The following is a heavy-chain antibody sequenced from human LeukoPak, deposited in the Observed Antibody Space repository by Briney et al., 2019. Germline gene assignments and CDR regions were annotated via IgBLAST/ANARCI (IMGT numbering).Heavy chain of an antibody. D-gene: IGHD6-13*01. CDR2: IGGSVGSM. CDR1: GFTFSGYV. V-gene: IGHV3-23*01. J-gene: IGHJ4*02. CDR3: AKRGNSWDLFDY. Sequence: GGSLRLSCAASGFTFSGYVMSWVRQAPGKGLEWVSNIGGSVGSMFYAASVKGHFAISRDNSKKTLFLQMNNLRVEDTAVYYCAKRGNSWDLFDYWGQGTLVTVSS.